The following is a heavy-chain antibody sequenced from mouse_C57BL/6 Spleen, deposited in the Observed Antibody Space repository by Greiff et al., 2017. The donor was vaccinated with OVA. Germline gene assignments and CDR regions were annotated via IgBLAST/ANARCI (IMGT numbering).Heavy chain of an antibody. CDR3: AIRGYESGFAY. V-gene: IGHV1-61*01. CDR1: GYTFTSYW. J-gene: IGHJ3*01. CDR2: IYPSDSET. D-gene: IGHD2-2*01. Sequence: VQLQQPGAELVRPGSSVKLSCKASGYTFTSYWMDWVKQRPGQGLEWIGNIYPSDSETHYNQKFKDKATLTVDKSSSTAYMQLSSLTSKDSAVYYCAIRGYESGFAYWGQGTLVTVAA.